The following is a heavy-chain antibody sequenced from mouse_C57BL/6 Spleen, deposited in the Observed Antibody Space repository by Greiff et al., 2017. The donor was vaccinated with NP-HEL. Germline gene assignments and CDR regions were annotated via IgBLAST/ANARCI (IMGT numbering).Heavy chain of an antibody. CDR1: GYAFTNYL. CDR2: INPGSGGT. V-gene: IGHV1-54*01. Sequence: QVHVKQSGAELVRPGTSVKVSCKASGYAFTNYLIEWVKQRPGQGLEWIGVINPGSGGTNYNEKFKGKATLTADKSSSTAYMQLSSLTSEDSAVYFCARWIPQLQGFDYWGQGTTLTVSS. J-gene: IGHJ2*01. D-gene: IGHD2-1*01. CDR3: ARWIPQLQGFDY.